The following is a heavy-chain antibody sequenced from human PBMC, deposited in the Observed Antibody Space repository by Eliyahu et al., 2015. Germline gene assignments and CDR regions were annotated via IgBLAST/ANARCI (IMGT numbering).Heavy chain of an antibody. V-gene: IGHV3-23*01. J-gene: IGHJ5*02. Sequence: EVQLLESGGGLVQPGGSLRLSCAASGFTFSSXAMSWVRQAPGKGLEWVSAISGSGGSTYYADSVKGRFTISRDNSKNTLYLQMNSLRAEDTAVYYCAKDVVGTYSSSTNWFDPWGQGTLVTVSS. CDR2: ISGSGGST. D-gene: IGHD6-6*01. CDR1: GFTFSSXA. CDR3: AKDVVGTYSSSTNWFDP.